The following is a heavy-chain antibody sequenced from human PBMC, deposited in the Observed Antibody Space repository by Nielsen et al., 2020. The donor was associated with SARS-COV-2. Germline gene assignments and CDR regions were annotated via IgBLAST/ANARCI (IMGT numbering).Heavy chain of an antibody. CDR1: GFTFSGYD. V-gene: IGHV3-7*01. Sequence: GESLKISCAASGFTFSGYDLHWVRQAPGKGLEWVASIVQDGGEKFYVESVKGRFTISRDNAETSVHLQMNSLRVEDTAVYYCARDWSRAFDVWGQGTMVTVSS. CDR3: ARDWSRAFDV. J-gene: IGHJ3*01. CDR2: IVQDGGEK.